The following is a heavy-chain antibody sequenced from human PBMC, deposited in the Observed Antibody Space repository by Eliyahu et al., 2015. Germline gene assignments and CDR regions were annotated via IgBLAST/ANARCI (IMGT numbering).Heavy chain of an antibody. D-gene: IGHD3-16*02. CDR3: AKDMGSMITFGGVIVN. CDR2: ISWNSGSI. Sequence: EVQLVESGGGLVQPGRSLXLXCAASGFXFXDYAMHWVRQAPGKGLEWVSGISWNSGSIGYADSVKGRFTISRDNAKNSLYLQMNSLRAEDTALYYCAKDMGSMITFGGVIVNWGQGTLVTVSS. J-gene: IGHJ4*02. CDR1: GFXFXDYA. V-gene: IGHV3-9*01.